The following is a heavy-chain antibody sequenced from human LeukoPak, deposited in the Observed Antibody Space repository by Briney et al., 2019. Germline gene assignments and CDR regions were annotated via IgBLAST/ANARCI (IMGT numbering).Heavy chain of an antibody. CDR3: ARGIAGGFDY. Sequence: AAVKVSCKTSGDTFTGYHLHWARQVPGQGLEWMGRIIPNSGDAIYALKFQGRVTLTRDTSISTVYMELKRLRSDDTALYYCARGIAGGFDYWGQGTLVTVSS. J-gene: IGHJ4*02. CDR1: GDTFTGYH. CDR2: IIPNSGDA. V-gene: IGHV1-2*06. D-gene: IGHD2-21*01.